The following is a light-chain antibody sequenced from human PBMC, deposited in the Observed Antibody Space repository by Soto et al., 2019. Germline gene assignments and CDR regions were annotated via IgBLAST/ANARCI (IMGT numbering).Light chain of an antibody. V-gene: IGKV3-15*01. CDR1: QSLSSN. CDR3: QQYNDWPLT. CDR2: GAS. J-gene: IGKJ1*01. Sequence: VMTQSPATLSVSPGEKATLSCRASQSLSSNLGWYQQKPGQAPRLLIFGASTRATGIPARFSGSGSGTEFSLTISSLQSEDFAVYFCQQYNDWPLTFGQGTKV.